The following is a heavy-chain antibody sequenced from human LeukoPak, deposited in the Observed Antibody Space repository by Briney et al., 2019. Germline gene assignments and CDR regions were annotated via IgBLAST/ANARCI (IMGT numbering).Heavy chain of an antibody. D-gene: IGHD6-19*01. J-gene: IGHJ4*02. CDR3: SYTGWYKVPDY. CDR2: ITHSGST. CDR1: GGSLSSDY. Sequence: SETLSLTCAVYGGSLSSDYCSWIRQPPGKGLEWIGHITHSGSTNYNPSLENRVTVSVDASKNQFSLKLSSVTAADTAVYYCSYTGWYKVPDYWGQGTLVTVSS. V-gene: IGHV4-34*01.